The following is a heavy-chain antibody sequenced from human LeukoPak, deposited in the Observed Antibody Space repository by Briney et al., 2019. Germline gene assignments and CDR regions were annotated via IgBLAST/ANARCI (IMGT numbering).Heavy chain of an antibody. J-gene: IGHJ5*02. CDR3: ARERLRFLEWLFNTRNWFDP. CDR1: GYTFTSYY. D-gene: IGHD3-3*01. CDR2: INPSGGST. V-gene: IGHV1-46*01. Sequence: ASVKVSCKASGYTFTSYYMHWVRQAPGQGLEWMGIINPSGGSTSYAQKFQGRGTMTGDTSTSTVYMELSSLRSEDTAVYYCARERLRFLEWLFNTRNWFDPWGQGTLVTVSS.